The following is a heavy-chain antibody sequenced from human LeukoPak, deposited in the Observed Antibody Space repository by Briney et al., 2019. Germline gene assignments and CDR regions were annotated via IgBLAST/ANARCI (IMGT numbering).Heavy chain of an antibody. V-gene: IGHV4-61*08. D-gene: IGHD6-13*01. CDR1: GGSISSSVYY. Sequence: SETLSLTCTVSGGSISSSVYYWGWIRQPPGKGLEWIGCIYYSGSTNYNPSLKSRVTISVDTSKNQFSLKLSSVTAADTAVYYCARVRRLRSSWILGSYYMDVWGKGTTVTISS. CDR3: ARVRRLRSSWILGSYYMDV. J-gene: IGHJ6*03. CDR2: IYYSGST.